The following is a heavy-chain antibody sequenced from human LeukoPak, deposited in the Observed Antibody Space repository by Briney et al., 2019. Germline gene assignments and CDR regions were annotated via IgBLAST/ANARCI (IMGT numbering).Heavy chain of an antibody. Sequence: GGSLRLSCAASGFTFSSYSMYWVRQAPGKGLEWVSSISSSSSYIYYADSVKGRFTISRDNAKNSLYLQMNSLRAEDTAVYYCASDFGGDGYNFGYWGQGTLVTVSS. CDR3: ASDFGGDGYNFGY. J-gene: IGHJ4*02. CDR1: GFTFSSYS. D-gene: IGHD5-24*01. CDR2: ISSSSSYI. V-gene: IGHV3-21*01.